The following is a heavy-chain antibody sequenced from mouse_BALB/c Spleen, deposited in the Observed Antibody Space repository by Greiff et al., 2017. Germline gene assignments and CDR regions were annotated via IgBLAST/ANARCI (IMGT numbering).Heavy chain of an antibody. V-gene: IGHV1S127*01. CDR1: GYTFTSYW. Sequence: QVHVKQPGAELVKPGASVKMSCKASGYTFTSYWMHWVKQRPGQGLEWIGVIDPSDSYTSYNQKFKGKATLTVDTSSSTAYMQLSSLTSEDSAVYYCTRGGYEGEGDAMDYWGQGTSVTVSS. CDR2: IDPSDSYT. CDR3: TRGGYEGEGDAMDY. D-gene: IGHD2-14*01. J-gene: IGHJ4*01.